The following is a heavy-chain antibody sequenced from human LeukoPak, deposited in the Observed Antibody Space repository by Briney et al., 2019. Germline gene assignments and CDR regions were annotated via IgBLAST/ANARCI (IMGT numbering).Heavy chain of an antibody. D-gene: IGHD2-21*01. CDR3: AGVWYYYYYYMDV. Sequence: ASVKVSCKASGGTFSSYAISWVRQAPGQGLEWVGGIIPVFGTANYAQTFQGRVTITTDKSTSTAYMQLSSLRSDDTAVYYCAGVWYYYYYYMDVWGKGTAVSVSS. V-gene: IGHV1-69*05. CDR2: IIPVFGTA. CDR1: GGTFSSYA. J-gene: IGHJ6*03.